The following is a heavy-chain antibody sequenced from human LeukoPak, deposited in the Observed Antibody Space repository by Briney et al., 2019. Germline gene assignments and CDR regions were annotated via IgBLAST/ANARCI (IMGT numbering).Heavy chain of an antibody. Sequence: GASVKVSCKASGYTFTGYYMHWVRQAPGQGLEWMGWINPNSGGTNYAQKFQGRVTVTRDTSISTAYMELSRLRSDDTVVYYCARGWIQLWSDLDYWGQGTLVTVSS. CDR2: INPNSGGT. CDR1: GYTFTGYY. V-gene: IGHV1-2*02. CDR3: ARGWIQLWSDLDY. D-gene: IGHD5-18*01. J-gene: IGHJ4*02.